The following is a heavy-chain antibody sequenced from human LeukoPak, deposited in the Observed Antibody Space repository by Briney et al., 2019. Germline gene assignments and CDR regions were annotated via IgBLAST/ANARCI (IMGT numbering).Heavy chain of an antibody. CDR2: INPSGGST. D-gene: IGHD3-3*01. V-gene: IGHV1-46*01. J-gene: IGHJ6*02. CDR1: GYTFTSYY. Sequence: ASVKVSCKASGYTFTSYYMHWVRQAPGQGLEWMGIINPSGGSTSYAQKFQGRVTMTRDTSTSTVYMKLSSLRSEDTAVYYCARDPRMYDSFYYYGMDVWGQGTTVTVSS. CDR3: ARDPRMYDSFYYYGMDV.